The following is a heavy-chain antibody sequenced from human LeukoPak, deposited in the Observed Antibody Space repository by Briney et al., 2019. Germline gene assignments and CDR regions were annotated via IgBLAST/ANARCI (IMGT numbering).Heavy chain of an antibody. CDR2: MRVDTGDT. CDR3: ARSAARGRPNWFDP. D-gene: IGHD6-6*01. V-gene: IGHV1-2*02. J-gene: IGHJ5*02. CDR1: GFRVSDYY. Sequence: ASVKVSRKPSGFRVSDYYLHWVRQAPGPGLGWMGWMRVDTGDTDSPQKFQGRVTMTRDTSISTAYIELSRLISDDTAVYYCARSAARGRPNWFDPWGQGTLVTVSS.